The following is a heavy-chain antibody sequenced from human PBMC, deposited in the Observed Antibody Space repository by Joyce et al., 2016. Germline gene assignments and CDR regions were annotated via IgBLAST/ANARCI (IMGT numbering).Heavy chain of an antibody. V-gene: IGHV1-69*08. Sequence: VQLVQSGPEVKKPGSSVTVSCKASGGTFNRHTFIWVRQAPGQGLELMGRISPILGTVNYTQKFQDRLTISADTSTNTVYMKLSSLRSEDTAVFFCASFYYGPGGNWIDPWGQGTLVIVSS. CDR2: ISPILGTV. CDR1: GGTFNRHT. D-gene: IGHD3-10*01. CDR3: ASFYYGPGGNWIDP. J-gene: IGHJ5*02.